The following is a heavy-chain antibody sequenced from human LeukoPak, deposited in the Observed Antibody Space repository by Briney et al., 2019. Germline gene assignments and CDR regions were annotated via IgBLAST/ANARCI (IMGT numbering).Heavy chain of an antibody. J-gene: IGHJ4*02. CDR1: GFTVSSNY. CDR2: INPDGAVK. CDR3: ARDFAYSRLDS. V-gene: IGHV3-7*03. Sequence: GGSLRLSCAASGFTVSSNYMSWVRQAPGKGLEWVASINPDGAVKYHAHSLKGRFTISRDNAENSLYLQMNSLRAEDTALYYCARDFAYSRLDSWGQGTLVTVSS. D-gene: IGHD6-13*01.